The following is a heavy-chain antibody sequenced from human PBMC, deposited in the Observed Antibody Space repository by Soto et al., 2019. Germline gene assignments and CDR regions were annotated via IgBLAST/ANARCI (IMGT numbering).Heavy chain of an antibody. CDR3: ASPYGSGSYYNFDY. Sequence: ASVKVSCKASGYTFTGYYMHWVRQAPGQGLEWMGWINPNSGGTNYAQKFQGWVTMTRDTSISTAYMELSRLRSDDTAVYYCASPYGSGSYYNFDYWGQGTLVTVSS. V-gene: IGHV1-2*04. CDR1: GYTFTGYY. CDR2: INPNSGGT. D-gene: IGHD3-10*01. J-gene: IGHJ4*02.